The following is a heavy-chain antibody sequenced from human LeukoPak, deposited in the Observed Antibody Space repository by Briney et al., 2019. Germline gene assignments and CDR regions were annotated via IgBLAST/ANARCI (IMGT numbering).Heavy chain of an antibody. CDR2: INSDGSTT. Sequence: PGGSLRLPCAASGFTFSSYWMHWVRQAPGKGLVWVSRINSDGSTTSYADSVKGRFSISRDNAKNTLYLQMNSLRAEDTAVYYCASQDGYNYEVDYWGQGTPVTVSS. J-gene: IGHJ4*02. CDR1: GFTFSSYW. V-gene: IGHV3-74*01. CDR3: ASQDGYNYEVDY. D-gene: IGHD5-24*01.